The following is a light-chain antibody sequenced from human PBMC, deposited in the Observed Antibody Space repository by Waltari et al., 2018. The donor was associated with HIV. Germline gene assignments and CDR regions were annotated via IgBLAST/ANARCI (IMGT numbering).Light chain of an antibody. CDR1: QSVSSY. Sequence: EIVFTQSPVTLSMSPGDRATLSSRASQSVSSYLAWYQQKPGQAPRLLIYAASNRATGIPARFSGSGSGTEFTLTISSLGPEDSAVYYCQQRSNWPPELSFGGGTKVEIK. V-gene: IGKV3-11*01. CDR3: QQRSNWPPELS. CDR2: AAS. J-gene: IGKJ4*01.